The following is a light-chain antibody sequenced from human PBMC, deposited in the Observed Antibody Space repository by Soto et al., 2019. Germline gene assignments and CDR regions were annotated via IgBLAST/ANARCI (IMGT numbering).Light chain of an antibody. CDR1: SSNIGTNT. CDR2: SDN. J-gene: IGLJ2*01. CDR3: AAWDVSLVV. V-gene: IGLV1-44*01. Sequence: QSVLTQPPSASGTPGQRVTISCSGSSSNIGTNTVIWYQQLPGAAPRLLIYSDNQRPSGVPDRVSGSKSGTSASLAISGLQSEDEADYYCAAWDVSLVVLGGGSKLTVL.